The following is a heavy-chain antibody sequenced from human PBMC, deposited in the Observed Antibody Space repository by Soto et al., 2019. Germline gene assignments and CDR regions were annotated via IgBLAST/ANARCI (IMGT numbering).Heavy chain of an antibody. V-gene: IGHV3-33*01. D-gene: IGHD3-22*01. J-gene: IGHJ4*02. CDR1: GFTFSSYG. CDR3: ARGPRYYDSSGLDY. Sequence: GGSLRLSCAASGFTFSSYGMHWVRQAPGKGLEWVAVIWYDGSNKYYADSVKGRFTISRDNSKNTLYLQMNSLRAEDTAVYYCARGPRYYDSSGLDYWGQGTLVTVSS. CDR2: IWYDGSNK.